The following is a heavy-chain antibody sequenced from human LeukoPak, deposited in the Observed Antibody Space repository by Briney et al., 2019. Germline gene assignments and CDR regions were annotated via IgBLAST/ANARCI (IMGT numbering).Heavy chain of an antibody. V-gene: IGHV3-49*04. J-gene: IGHJ6*02. Sequence: GGSLRLSCTASGFTFGDYAMSWVRQGPGKGLEWVGFIRSKVFGGTTEYAASVKGRFTISRDDSKSIAYLQMNSLKTEDTAVYYCARDLVAVAGDYYYYAMDVWGQGTTVSVSS. CDR2: IRSKVFGGTT. D-gene: IGHD6-19*01. CDR3: ARDLVAVAGDYYYYAMDV. CDR1: GFTFGDYA.